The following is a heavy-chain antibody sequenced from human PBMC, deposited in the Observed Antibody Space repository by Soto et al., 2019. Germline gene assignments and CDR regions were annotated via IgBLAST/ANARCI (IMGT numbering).Heavy chain of an antibody. J-gene: IGHJ4*02. CDR3: AKKHFYMTKVTYGGVYFDY. CDR1: RCTFSSYT. Sequence: XRCLRLSRLASRCTFSSYTMSWVRQAPGNGLGWVSASSGSGGSTYYADSVKGRFTISRDNSKNTLYLQMNSLRAEDTAVYYCAKKHFYMTKVTYGGVYFDYWGQGTLVTVSS. CDR2: SSGSGGST. V-gene: IGHV3-23*01. D-gene: IGHD4-4*01.